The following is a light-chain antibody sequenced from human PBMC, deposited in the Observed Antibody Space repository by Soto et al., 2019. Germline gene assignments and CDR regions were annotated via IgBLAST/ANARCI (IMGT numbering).Light chain of an antibody. CDR2: DAS. CDR3: LQYNSYSYP. Sequence: DIQMTQSPSTLSASVGDRVTITCRASQSISSWLAWYQQKPGKAPKLLIYDASSLESGVPSRFSGSGSGTAYTLTITCLQPDDFATYYCLQYNSYSYPLGHGTMLQIK. CDR1: QSISSW. V-gene: IGKV1-5*01. J-gene: IGKJ2*01.